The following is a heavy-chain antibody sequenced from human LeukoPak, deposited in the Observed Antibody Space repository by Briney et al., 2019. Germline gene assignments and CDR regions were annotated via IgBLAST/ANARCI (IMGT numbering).Heavy chain of an antibody. J-gene: IGHJ5*02. D-gene: IGHD3-3*01. CDR1: GDSISSSSYY. CDR3: ARGRDFWSGYYTGLGRGVGDGWFDP. V-gene: IGHV4-39*01. CDR2: IYYTEST. Sequence: PSETLSLTCIVSGDSISSSSYYWGWIRQPPGKGLEWIGSIYYTESTYYNPSLKSRVTISVDTSKNQFSLKLSSVTAAGTAVYYCARGRDFWSGYYTGLGRGVGDGWFDPWGQGTLVTVSS.